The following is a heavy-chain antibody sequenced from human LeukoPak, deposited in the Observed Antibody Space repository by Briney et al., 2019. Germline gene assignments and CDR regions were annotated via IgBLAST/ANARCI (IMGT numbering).Heavy chain of an antibody. D-gene: IGHD4-17*01. Sequence: ESRKISCKGSGSSSTSYWTGWGRQMPGKGLEWMGIIYPGDSDTRYSPSFQGQVTISADKSISTAYLQWSTRNGADTAMWNCPRRRYGDVDPLDDWGPRTPVTVSS. V-gene: IGHV5-51*01. CDR3: PRRRYGDVDPLDD. CDR2: IYPGDSDT. CDR1: GSSSTSYW. J-gene: IGHJ4*01.